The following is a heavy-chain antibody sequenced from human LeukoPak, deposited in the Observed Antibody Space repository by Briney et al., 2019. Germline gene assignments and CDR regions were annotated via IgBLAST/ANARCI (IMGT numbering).Heavy chain of an antibody. Sequence: GASVKVSCKASGYIFTNYYMHWVRQAPGQGLEWMGVINPSGGTTSYAQKFQGRVTMTGDTSTSTVYMELSSLRSEDTAMYYCARAIVVVPGAIMSFDYWGQGTLVTVSS. CDR3: ARAIVVVPGAIMSFDY. V-gene: IGHV1-46*01. CDR2: INPSGGTT. D-gene: IGHD2-2*01. CDR1: GYIFTNYY. J-gene: IGHJ4*02.